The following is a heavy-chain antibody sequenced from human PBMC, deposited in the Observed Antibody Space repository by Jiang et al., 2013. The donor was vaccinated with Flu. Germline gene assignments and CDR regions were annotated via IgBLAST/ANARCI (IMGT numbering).Heavy chain of an antibody. D-gene: IGHD2-8*01. CDR1: GFSTQRQWSG. CDR2: IYWNDEK. J-gene: IGHJ4*02. CDR3: GLLWGPTLAYFVL. V-gene: IGHV2-5*01. Sequence: KPTQTLTLTCSFSGFSTQRQWSGCGLDPSAPRTRPWNGLALIYWNDEKRYRPSLKSRLTIAKDTSGNQVFLTMTSMHPVDTATYYCGLLWGPTLAYFVLWGRGTLGHRLL.